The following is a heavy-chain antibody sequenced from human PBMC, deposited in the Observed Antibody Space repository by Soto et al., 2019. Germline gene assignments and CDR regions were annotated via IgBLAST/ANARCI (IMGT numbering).Heavy chain of an antibody. D-gene: IGHD3-3*01. Sequence: QMQLVPSGAEVKKPGASVKVSCKASGYTFTSYQMHWVRQAPGQGLEWMGIINPSGGRITYAPRFQGRVMMTRDTSTNTVYMELRSLRSEDTAVYYCARDGPPTTTGVGPSYTMDVWVQGTTVTVS. J-gene: IGHJ6*02. CDR2: INPSGGRI. CDR3: ARDGPPTTTGVGPSYTMDV. V-gene: IGHV1-46*01. CDR1: GYTFTSYQ.